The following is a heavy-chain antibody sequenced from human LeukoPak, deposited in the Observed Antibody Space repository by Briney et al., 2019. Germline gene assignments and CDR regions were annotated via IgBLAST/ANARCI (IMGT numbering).Heavy chain of an antibody. V-gene: IGHV1-2*02. J-gene: IGHJ4*02. D-gene: IGHD1-1*01. CDR1: GYTFPANY. CDR2: INPNSGGS. CDR3: ARVQVSDDNWGFFDY. Sequence: ASVKVSCKASGYTFPANYMHWVRQAPGQGLEWMGWINPNSGGSNCAQKFQGRVTMTRETSISTAYMELSRLSSDDTAVYYCARVQVSDDNWGFFDYWGQGTLVTVPS.